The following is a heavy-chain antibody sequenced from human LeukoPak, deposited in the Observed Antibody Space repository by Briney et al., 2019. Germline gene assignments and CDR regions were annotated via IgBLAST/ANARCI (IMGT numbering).Heavy chain of an antibody. CDR1: GFTFSDYS. J-gene: IGHJ4*02. V-gene: IGHV3-53*04. CDR3: ARTVATTLPYYFDY. CDR2: IYSGGTT. Sequence: GGSLRLSCAASGFTFSDYSMNWVRQAPGKGLEWVSVIYSGGTTYYADSVKGRFTISRHNSKNTLYLQMNSLRAEDTAVYYCARTVATTLPYYFDYWGQGTLVTVSS. D-gene: IGHD5-24*01.